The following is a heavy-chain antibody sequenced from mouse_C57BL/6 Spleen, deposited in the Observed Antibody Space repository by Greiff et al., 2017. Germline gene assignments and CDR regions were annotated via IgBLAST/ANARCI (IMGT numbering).Heavy chain of an antibody. CDR3: ARSELLYYYAMDY. D-gene: IGHD2-1*01. V-gene: IGHV1-52*01. Sequence: QVQLQQPGAELVRPGSSVKLSCKASGYTFTSYWMHWVKQRPIQGLEWIGNIDPSDSETHYNQKFKDKATLTVDKSSSTAYMQLSSLTSEDSAVYYCARSELLYYYAMDYWGQGTSVTVSS. CDR2: IDPSDSET. J-gene: IGHJ4*01. CDR1: GYTFTSYW.